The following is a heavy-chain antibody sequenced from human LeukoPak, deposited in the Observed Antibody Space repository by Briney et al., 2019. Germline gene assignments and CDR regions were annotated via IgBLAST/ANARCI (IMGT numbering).Heavy chain of an antibody. CDR3: ARDPSHPYYYYGMDV. Sequence: PGGSLRLSCAASGFTFSSYAMSWVRQAPGKGLEWVSGISGSGGSTYYADSVKGRFTISRDNSKNTLHLQMNSLRAEDTAVYYCARDPSHPYYYYGMDVWGQGTTVTVSS. CDR2: ISGSGGST. CDR1: GFTFSSYA. V-gene: IGHV3-23*01. J-gene: IGHJ6*02.